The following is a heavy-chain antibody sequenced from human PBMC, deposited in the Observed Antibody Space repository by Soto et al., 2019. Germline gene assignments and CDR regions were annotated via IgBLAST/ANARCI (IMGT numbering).Heavy chain of an antibody. CDR1: GGTFSSYA. J-gene: IGHJ6*02. V-gene: IGHV1-69*13. CDR2: IIPIFGTA. D-gene: IGHD2-15*01. Sequence: SVKVSCKASGGTFSSYAISWVRQAPGQGLEWMGGIIPIFGTANYAQKFQGRVTITADESTSTAYMELSSLRSEDTAVYYCARAQGYCSGGSCYPSDYYYYGMDVWGQGTTVTV. CDR3: ARAQGYCSGGSCYPSDYYYYGMDV.